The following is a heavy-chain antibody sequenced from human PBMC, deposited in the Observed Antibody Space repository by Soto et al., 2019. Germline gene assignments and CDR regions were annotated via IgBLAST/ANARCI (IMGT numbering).Heavy chain of an antibody. D-gene: IGHD3-3*01. Sequence: QVQLQESGPGLVKPSQTLSLTCTVSGGSISSGDYYWSWIRQHPGKGLEWIGYIYYSGSTYYNPSLKSGVTISVDTSKNQFSLKLSSVTAADTAVYYCARWWSGSRQGFDPWCQGTLVTVYS. J-gene: IGHJ5*02. CDR2: IYYSGST. CDR1: GGSISSGDYY. CDR3: ARWWSGSRQGFDP. V-gene: IGHV4-31*03.